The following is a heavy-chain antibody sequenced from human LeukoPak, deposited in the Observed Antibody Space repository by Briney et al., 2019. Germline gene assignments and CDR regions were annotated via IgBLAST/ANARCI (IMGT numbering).Heavy chain of an antibody. CDR2: IKQDGSEK. CDR1: GFTFSSYW. D-gene: IGHD4-23*01. V-gene: IGHV3-7*01. CDR3: ARALVRWYPYDAFDI. Sequence: GGSLRLSCAASGFTFSSYWMSWVRQAPGKGLEWVANIKQDGSEKYYVDSVKGRFTISRDNAKNSLYLQMNSLRAEDTAVYYCARALVRWYPYDAFDIWGQGTMVTVSS. J-gene: IGHJ3*02.